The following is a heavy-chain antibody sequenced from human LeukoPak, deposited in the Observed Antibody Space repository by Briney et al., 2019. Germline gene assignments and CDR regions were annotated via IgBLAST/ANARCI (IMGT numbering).Heavy chain of an antibody. CDR2: IRSDGSDK. J-gene: IGHJ4*02. CDR1: RFSFSNFG. D-gene: IGHD1-26*01. Sequence: GGSLRLSCAASRFSFSNFGMHWVRQAPGKGLEWVAFIRSDGSDKNYADSVKGRFTISRDNSKNTLYLQMNSLRAEDTAVYYCAKLENSGSPPGFDYWGQGTLVTVSS. V-gene: IGHV3-30*02. CDR3: AKLENSGSPPGFDY.